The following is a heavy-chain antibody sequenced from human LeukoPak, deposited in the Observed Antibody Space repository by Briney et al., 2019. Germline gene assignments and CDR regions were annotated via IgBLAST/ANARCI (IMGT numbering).Heavy chain of an antibody. Sequence: GGSLRLSCAVAGFSFKSYSMTWVRQAPGKGLEWVSSISSDGSYIYYATSVKGRFTISRDNAKNSLYLQMNSLGADDTAVHYCTRAWGPKHRGSRDFDYWGQGTLVPVSS. CDR2: ISSDGSYI. D-gene: IGHD3-16*01. V-gene: IGHV3-21*01. CDR3: TRAWGPKHRGSRDFDY. CDR1: GFSFKSYS. J-gene: IGHJ4*02.